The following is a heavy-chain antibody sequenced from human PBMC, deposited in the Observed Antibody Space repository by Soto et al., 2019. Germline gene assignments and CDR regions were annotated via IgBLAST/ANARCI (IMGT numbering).Heavy chain of an antibody. CDR3: ARGEWLSTFGMDL. CDR2: INPTGGST. CDR1: GYTFTNYY. Sequence: ASVKVSCKASGYTFTNYYMHWVRQAPGQGLEWVGIINPTGGSTTYAQKFQGRVTMTRDTSTSTVYMELSSLRSEDTAVYYCARGEWLSTFGMDLWGKGTTVTVSS. J-gene: IGHJ6*04. D-gene: IGHD3-3*01. V-gene: IGHV1-46*01.